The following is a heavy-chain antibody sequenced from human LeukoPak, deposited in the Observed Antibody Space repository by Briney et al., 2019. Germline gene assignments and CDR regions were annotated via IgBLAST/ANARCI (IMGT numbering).Heavy chain of an antibody. CDR1: GGTFSSYA. J-gene: IGHJ4*02. D-gene: IGHD1-1*01. CDR3: ARGNWNDRGYYFDY. CDR2: IIPIFGTA. Sequence: ASVKVSCKASGGTFSSYAISWVRQAPGQGPEWMGGIIPIFGTANYAQKFQGRVTITADESTSTAYMELSSLRSEDTAVYYCARGNWNDRGYYFDYWGQGTLVTVSS. V-gene: IGHV1-69*01.